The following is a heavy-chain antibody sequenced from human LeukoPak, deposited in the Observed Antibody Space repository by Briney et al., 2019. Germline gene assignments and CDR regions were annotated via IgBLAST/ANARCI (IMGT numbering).Heavy chain of an antibody. D-gene: IGHD2-15*01. V-gene: IGHV3-23*01. Sequence: GGALRLSCAASGFTFSSYGMSWVRQAPGKGLEWVSAISTGGGSTYYADSVKGRFTISRDNSKNTLYLQMNSLRVEDTAVYYCAKAPVTTCSGAYCYPFDYWSQGTLVTVSS. CDR3: AKAPVTTCSGAYCYPFDY. CDR2: ISTGGGST. J-gene: IGHJ4*02. CDR1: GFTFSSYG.